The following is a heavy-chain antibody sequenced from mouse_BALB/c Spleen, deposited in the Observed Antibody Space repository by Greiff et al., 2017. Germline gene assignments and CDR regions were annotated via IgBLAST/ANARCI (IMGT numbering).Heavy chain of an antibody. Sequence: VQLQQSGAELVRSGASVKSSCTASGFNIKDYYMHWVKQRPEQGLEWIGWIDPENGDTEYAPKFQGKATMTADTSSNTAYLQLSSLTSEDTAVYYCNPGSSYFDYWGQGTTLTVSS. CDR3: NPGSSYFDY. D-gene: IGHD1-1*01. CDR2: IDPENGDT. V-gene: IGHV14-4*02. J-gene: IGHJ2*01. CDR1: GFNIKDYY.